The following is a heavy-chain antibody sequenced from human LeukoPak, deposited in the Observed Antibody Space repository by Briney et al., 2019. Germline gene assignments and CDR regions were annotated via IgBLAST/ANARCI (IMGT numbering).Heavy chain of an antibody. CDR3: ARGSSTSWLPHNWFDP. Sequence: GGSLRLSCAASGFTFSSYWMSWVRQAPGKGLEWVANIKQDGSEKYYVDSVKGRFTISRDNAKNSLYLQMNSLRAEDTAVYYCARGSSTSWLPHNWFDPWAREPWSPSPQ. J-gene: IGHJ5*02. D-gene: IGHD2-2*01. V-gene: IGHV3-7*01. CDR1: GFTFSSYW. CDR2: IKQDGSEK.